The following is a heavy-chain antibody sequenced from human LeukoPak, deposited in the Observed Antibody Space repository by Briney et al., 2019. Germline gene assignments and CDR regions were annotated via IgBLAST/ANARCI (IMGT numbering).Heavy chain of an antibody. CDR1: GFTFSSYS. V-gene: IGHV3-21*01. Sequence: GGSLTLSCSASGFTFSSYSMNWVSQAPGKGREWVSSISSGGSYIFYADSGKGRFTISRENAKNSLYLQMNSLRAEDTAVYYCASGYYYDSSGSYWGQGTLVTVSS. CDR3: ASGYYYDSSGSY. D-gene: IGHD3-22*01. CDR2: ISSGGSYI. J-gene: IGHJ4*02.